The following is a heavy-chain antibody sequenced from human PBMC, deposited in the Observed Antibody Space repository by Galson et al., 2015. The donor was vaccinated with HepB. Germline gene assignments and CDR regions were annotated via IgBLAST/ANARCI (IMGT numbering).Heavy chain of an antibody. J-gene: IGHJ6*02. CDR1: GDSVSSNSAA. CDR2: TYYRSKWYN. Sequence: CAISGDSVSSNSAAWNWIRQSPSRGLEWLGRTYYRSKWYNDYAVSVKSRITINPDTSKNQFSLQLNSVTPEDTAVYYCARDRDNDGYLYYGMDVWGQGTTDTVSS. D-gene: IGHD5-18*01. V-gene: IGHV6-1*01. CDR3: ARDRDNDGYLYYGMDV.